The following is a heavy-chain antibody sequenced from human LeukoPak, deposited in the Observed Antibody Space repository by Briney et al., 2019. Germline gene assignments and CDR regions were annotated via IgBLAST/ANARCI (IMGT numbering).Heavy chain of an antibody. CDR1: GFTFSSYW. J-gene: IGHJ5*02. V-gene: IGHV3-74*01. CDR2: INSDGGST. Sequence: GGSLRLSCAASGFTFSSYWMHWVRQAPGKGLVWVSRINSDGGSTSYADSVKGRFTISRDNAKNTVYLQVNSLRAEDTAVYYCAREVAGTDGWFDPWGQGTLVTVSS. D-gene: IGHD6-19*01. CDR3: AREVAGTDGWFDP.